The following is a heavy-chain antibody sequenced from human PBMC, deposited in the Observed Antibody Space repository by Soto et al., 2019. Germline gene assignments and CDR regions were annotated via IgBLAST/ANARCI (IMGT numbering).Heavy chain of an antibody. Sequence: GGSLRLSCAASGFTFSSYWMHWVRQAPGKGLVWVSRISSNGGSTYYADSVKGRFTISRDNSKNTLNLQMSSLRAEDTAVYYCVKDRYIDYWGQGTLVTVSS. CDR2: ISSNGGST. CDR1: GFTFSSYW. V-gene: IGHV3-64D*06. J-gene: IGHJ4*02. CDR3: VKDRYIDY.